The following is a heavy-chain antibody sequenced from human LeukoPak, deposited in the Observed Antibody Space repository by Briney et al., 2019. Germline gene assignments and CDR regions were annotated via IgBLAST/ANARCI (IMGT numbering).Heavy chain of an antibody. CDR2: INPSGGST. J-gene: IGHJ4*02. CDR3: ARDGGSSSWYSPEDY. D-gene: IGHD6-13*01. CDR1: GYTFTSYY. Sequence: GASVKVSCKXSGYTFTSYYMHWVRQAPRQGLEWMGIINPSGGSTSYAQKFQGRVTMTRDTSTSTVYMELSSLRSEDTAVYYCARDGGSSSWYSPEDYWGQGTLVTVSS. V-gene: IGHV1-46*01.